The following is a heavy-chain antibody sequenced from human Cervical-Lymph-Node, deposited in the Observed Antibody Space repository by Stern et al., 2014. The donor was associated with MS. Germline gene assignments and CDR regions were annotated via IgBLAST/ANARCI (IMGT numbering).Heavy chain of an antibody. CDR1: GGSISSYY. D-gene: IGHD1-26*01. CDR3: ARHVSGSYRIDAFDI. V-gene: IGHV4-59*08. Sequence: QVQLQESGPGLVKPSETLSLTCTVSGGSISSYYWSWIRQPPGKGLEWIGYIYYSGSTNYNPSLKSRVTIYVDTSKNQFSLKLRPVTAADTAVYYCARHVSGSYRIDAFDIWGQGTMVTVSS. CDR2: IYYSGST. J-gene: IGHJ3*02.